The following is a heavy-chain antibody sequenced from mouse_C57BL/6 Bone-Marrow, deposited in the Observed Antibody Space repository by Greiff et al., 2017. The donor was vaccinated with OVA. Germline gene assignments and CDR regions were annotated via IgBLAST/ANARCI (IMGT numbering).Heavy chain of an antibody. J-gene: IGHJ2*01. V-gene: IGHV1-64*01. CDR3: ARELRRRGNGY. CDR1: GYTFTSYW. Sequence: QVQLQQPGAELVKPGASVKLSCKASGYTFTSYWMHWVKQRPGQGLEWIGMIHPNSGSTNYNEKFKSKATLTVDKSSSTAYMQLSSLTSEDSAVYYCARELRRRGNGYWGQGTTLTVSS. CDR2: IHPNSGST. D-gene: IGHD2-4*01.